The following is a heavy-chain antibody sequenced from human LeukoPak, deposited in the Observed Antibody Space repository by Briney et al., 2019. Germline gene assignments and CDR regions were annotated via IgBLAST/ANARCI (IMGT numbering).Heavy chain of an antibody. D-gene: IGHD5-18*01. CDR3: TRGPIQLWLHNAMDV. CDR2: IRSKAYRGTT. J-gene: IGHJ6*02. V-gene: IGHV3-49*04. Sequence: GGSLRLSCTTSGFTFGDHAMSWVRQAPGKGLEWVGFIRSKAYRGTTEYAASVKGRFSISRDDSKSIAYLQMNSLETEDTAVYYCTRGPIQLWLHNAMDVWGQGTTVTVSS. CDR1: GFTFGDHA.